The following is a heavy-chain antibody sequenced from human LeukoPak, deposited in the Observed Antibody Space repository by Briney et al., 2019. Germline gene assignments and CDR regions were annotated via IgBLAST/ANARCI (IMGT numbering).Heavy chain of an antibody. CDR1: GFTFSSYG. Sequence: GRSLRLSCAASGFTFSSYGMHWVRQAPGKGLEWVAVISYDGSNKYYADSVKGRFTISRDNSKNTLYLQMYSLRAEDTAVYYCGAYYYDSSGYYGGKFDYWGQGTLVTVSS. V-gene: IGHV3-30*03. J-gene: IGHJ4*02. CDR3: GAYYYDSSGYYGGKFDY. D-gene: IGHD3-22*01. CDR2: ISYDGSNK.